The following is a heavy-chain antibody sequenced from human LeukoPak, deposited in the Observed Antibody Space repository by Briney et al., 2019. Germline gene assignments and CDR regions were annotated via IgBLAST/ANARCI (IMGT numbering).Heavy chain of an antibody. J-gene: IGHJ4*02. CDR3: ARGVAFGELLSGFDY. Sequence: ASVKVSCKASGGTFSSYAISWVRQAPGQGLEWMGGIIPIFGTANYAQKFQGRVTITADESTSTAYMELSSLRSEDTAVYYCARGVAFGELLSGFDYWGQGTLVTVSS. CDR2: IIPIFGTA. V-gene: IGHV1-69*13. CDR1: GGTFSSYA. D-gene: IGHD3-10*01.